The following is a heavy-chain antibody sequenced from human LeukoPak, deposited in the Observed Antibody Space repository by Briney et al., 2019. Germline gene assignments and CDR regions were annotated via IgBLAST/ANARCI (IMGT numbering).Heavy chain of an antibody. V-gene: IGHV1-69*04. CDR3: ARVGCSSTSCHAFDI. Sequence: SVKVSCKASGGTFSSYAIGWVRQAPGQGLEWMGRIIPILGIANYAQKFQGRVTITADKSTSTAYMELSSLRSEDTAVYYCARVGCSSTSCHAFDIWGQGTMVTVSS. D-gene: IGHD2-2*01. CDR1: GGTFSSYA. J-gene: IGHJ3*02. CDR2: IIPILGIA.